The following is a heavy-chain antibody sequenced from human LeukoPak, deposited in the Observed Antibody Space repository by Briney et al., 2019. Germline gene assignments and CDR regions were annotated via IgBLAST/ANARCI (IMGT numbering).Heavy chain of an antibody. CDR2: IKEDGSEK. J-gene: IGHJ4*02. D-gene: IGHD1-26*01. Sequence: GGSLRLSCAASEFTFSNYWMSWVRQAPGKGLEWVANIKEDGSEKHYVDSVKGRFTISRDNAQNSLYLQMSSLRGEDTAIYYCASAFGRSMNYWGQGTLVTVSS. CDR1: EFTFSNYW. V-gene: IGHV3-7*05. CDR3: ASAFGRSMNY.